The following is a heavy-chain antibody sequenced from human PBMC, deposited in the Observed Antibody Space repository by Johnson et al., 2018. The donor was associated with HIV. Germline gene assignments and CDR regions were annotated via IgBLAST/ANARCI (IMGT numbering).Heavy chain of an antibody. CDR3: AKEGDDGDEADGTKGAFDI. J-gene: IGHJ3*02. CDR1: GFTFTDHY. Sequence: VQLVESGGGLVQPGGSLRLSCAASGFTFTDHYMDWVRQAPGKGLEWVGRTRNKAHSYTTEYAASVKGRFTISRDDARNTLYLQMNSLRVEDTALYYCAKEGDDGDEADGTKGAFDIWGQGTMVTVSS. V-gene: IGHV3-72*01. D-gene: IGHD2-2*01. CDR2: TRNKAHSYTT.